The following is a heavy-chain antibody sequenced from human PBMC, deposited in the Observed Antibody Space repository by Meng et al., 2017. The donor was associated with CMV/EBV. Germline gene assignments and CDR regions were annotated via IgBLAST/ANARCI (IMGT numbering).Heavy chain of an antibody. CDR3: ARQCEWGGGSCYVYYYYGMDV. Sequence: ASVKVSCRASGYTFTSYGISWVRQAPGQGLEWMGWISAYNGNTNYAQKLQGRVTMTTDTSTSTAYMELRRLGSDATTVYYCARQCEWGGGSCYVYYYYGMDVWGQGTTVTVSS. CDR2: ISAYNGNT. V-gene: IGHV1-18*01. J-gene: IGHJ6*02. D-gene: IGHD2-15*01. CDR1: GYTFTSYG.